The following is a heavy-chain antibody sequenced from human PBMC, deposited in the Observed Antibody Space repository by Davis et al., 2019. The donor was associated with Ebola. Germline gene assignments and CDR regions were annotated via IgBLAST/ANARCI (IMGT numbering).Heavy chain of an antibody. CDR3: AKDYSTRNFDWLVYYYYGMDV. J-gene: IGHJ6*02. CDR2: IYSGGST. D-gene: IGHD3-9*01. Sequence: ESLKLPCAASCLTVSRNYMSRVPLAPGQGLEWVSVIYSGGSTYYADSVKGRFTISRDNSKNTRYLQMNSLRAEDTAVYYCAKDYSTRNFDWLVYYYYGMDVWGQGTTVTVS. CDR1: CLTVSRNY. V-gene: IGHV3-53*01.